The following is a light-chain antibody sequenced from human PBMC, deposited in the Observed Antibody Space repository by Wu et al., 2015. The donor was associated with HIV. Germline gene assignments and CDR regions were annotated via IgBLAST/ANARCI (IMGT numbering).Light chain of an antibody. Sequence: AIQLTQSPSSLSASVGDRVTVTCRASQDISSALAWYQQRPGKSLKLLIYDASSLESGVSPRFSGGGYGTDFTLTISSLQPEDFATYYCQHIQTYPLTFGGGTKVEMK. CDR1: QDISSA. CDR2: DAS. V-gene: IGKV1-13*02. J-gene: IGKJ4*01. CDR3: QHIQTYPLT.